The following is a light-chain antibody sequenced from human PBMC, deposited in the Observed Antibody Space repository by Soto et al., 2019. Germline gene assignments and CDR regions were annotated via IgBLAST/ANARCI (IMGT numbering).Light chain of an antibody. J-gene: IGKJ2*01. Sequence: DIQLTQSPSFLSASVGDRVTITCRASQGISSYLAWYQQKPGTAPQLLIYAASTLQSGVPSRLSGSGSGTEFTLTISSLQPEDFATYYCQQLHSNPYTFGQGTKVEI. CDR1: QGISSY. CDR3: QQLHSNPYT. CDR2: AAS. V-gene: IGKV1-9*01.